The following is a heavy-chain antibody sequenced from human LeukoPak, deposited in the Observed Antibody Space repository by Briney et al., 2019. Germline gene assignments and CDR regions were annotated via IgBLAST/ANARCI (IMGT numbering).Heavy chain of an antibody. CDR2: ISSSSYI. D-gene: IGHD2-2*02. Sequence: GGSLRLSCAASGFTFSSYSMNWVRQAPGKGLEWVSSISSSSYIYYADSMKGRFTISRDNAKNSLYLQMNSLRAEDTAVYYCARDRGCSTTSCYTLSFDCWGQGTLVTVSS. CDR1: GFTFSSYS. CDR3: ARDRGCSTTSCYTLSFDC. J-gene: IGHJ4*02. V-gene: IGHV3-21*01.